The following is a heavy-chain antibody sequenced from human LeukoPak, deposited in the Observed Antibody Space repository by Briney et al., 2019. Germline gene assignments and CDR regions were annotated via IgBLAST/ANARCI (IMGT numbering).Heavy chain of an antibody. V-gene: IGHV4-34*01. J-gene: IGHJ5*02. CDR2: INHSGST. D-gene: IGHD6-13*01. CDR1: GGSFSGNY. Sequence: SETLSLTCAVYGGSFSGNYWSWIRQPPGKGLEWIGEINHSGSTNYNPSLKSRVTISVDTSKNQFSLKLSSVTAADTAVYYCASSKRPGYSSSWYLRLYNWFDPWGQGTLVTVSS. CDR3: ASSKRPGYSSSWYLRLYNWFDP.